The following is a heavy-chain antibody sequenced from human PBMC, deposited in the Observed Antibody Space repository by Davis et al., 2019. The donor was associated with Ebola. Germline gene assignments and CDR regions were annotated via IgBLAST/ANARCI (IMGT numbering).Heavy chain of an antibody. J-gene: IGHJ4*02. CDR1: GGSISSAEYY. D-gene: IGHD3-22*01. CDR3: ARDSGGYGRGDY. Sequence: MPSETLSLTCTVSGGSISSAEYYWSWIRQPPGKGLEWIGYIYYTGSVYYNPSLKSRVSMSVDTSKNQFSLKVSSVTVADTAVYYCARDSGGYGRGDYWGQGTLVTVSS. CDR2: IYYTGSV. V-gene: IGHV4-30-4*01.